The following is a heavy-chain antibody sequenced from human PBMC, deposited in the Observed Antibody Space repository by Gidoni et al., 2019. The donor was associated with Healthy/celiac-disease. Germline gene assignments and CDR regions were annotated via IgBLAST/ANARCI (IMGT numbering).Heavy chain of an antibody. CDR3: ARDFQGIQLYYDY. CDR2: ISSSSSHI. J-gene: IGHJ4*02. CDR1: RFPFSRYR. V-gene: IGHV3-21*01. D-gene: IGHD5-18*01. Sequence: DVQPVEAGGGLVTAGGSLRLSWDASRFPFSRYRMHWVRQAPGKGLEWVSSISSSSSHIYYADSVKGRFTISRDNSKNSLYLQMNSLRAEDTAVYYCARDFQGIQLYYDYWGQGTLVTVSS.